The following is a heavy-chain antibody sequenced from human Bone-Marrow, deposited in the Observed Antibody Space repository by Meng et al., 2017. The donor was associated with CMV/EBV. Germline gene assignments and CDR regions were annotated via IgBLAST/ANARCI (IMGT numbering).Heavy chain of an antibody. Sequence: VHLKQWGAGLLKPWETRSLTCGVYGAPFSGYWGWVRQPPGKGLEWIGEITHSGSTNYNVSLKSRVTISIDTSKNQFSLKLSSVTATDTAVYYCAPGFRSWSGSYSSWGQGTLVTVSS. CDR2: ITHSGST. J-gene: IGHJ4*02. CDR1: GAPFSGY. V-gene: IGHV4-34*01. CDR3: APGFRSWSGSYSS. D-gene: IGHD1-26*01.